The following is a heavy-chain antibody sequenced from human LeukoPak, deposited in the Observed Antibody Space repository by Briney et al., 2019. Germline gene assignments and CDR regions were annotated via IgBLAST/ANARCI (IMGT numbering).Heavy chain of an antibody. V-gene: IGHV4-30-4*01. J-gene: IGHJ4*02. CDR1: GGSISSGDYY. Sequence: SETLSLTCTVSGGSISSGDYYWSWIRQPPGKGLEWIGYIYYSGSTYYNPSLKSRVTISVDTSKNQFSLKLSSVTAADTAVYYCDRGSYDILTGYPYWGQGTLVTVSS. CDR2: IYYSGST. CDR3: DRGSYDILTGYPY. D-gene: IGHD3-9*01.